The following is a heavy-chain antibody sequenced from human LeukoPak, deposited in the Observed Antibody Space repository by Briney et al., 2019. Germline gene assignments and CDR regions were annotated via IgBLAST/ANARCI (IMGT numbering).Heavy chain of an antibody. CDR1: GYTFASYG. D-gene: IGHD4-17*01. Sequence: GALVKVSCKASGYTFASYGTSWGRQPPGQGLEWMGWISAYDGNTDYAQKLQGRVTMTTDASTSIAYMELRSLKSDDTAVYYCARGDGDLYYFDYWGQGTLVAVSS. V-gene: IGHV1-18*01. CDR3: ARGDGDLYYFDY. CDR2: ISAYDGNT. J-gene: IGHJ4*01.